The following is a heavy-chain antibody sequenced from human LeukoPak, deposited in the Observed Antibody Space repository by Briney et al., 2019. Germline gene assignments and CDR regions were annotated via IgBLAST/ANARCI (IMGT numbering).Heavy chain of an antibody. V-gene: IGHV4-61*02. J-gene: IGHJ4*02. CDR1: GGSISSGSYY. CDR3: ARVETAFFDY. CDR2: IYTSGSI. Sequence: PSQTLSLTCTVSGGSISSGSYYWSWIRQPAGKGLEWIGRIYTSGSINYNPSLKSRVTISVDTSKNQFSLKLSSVTAADTAVYYCARVETAFFDYWGQGTLVTVSS. D-gene: IGHD5-18*01.